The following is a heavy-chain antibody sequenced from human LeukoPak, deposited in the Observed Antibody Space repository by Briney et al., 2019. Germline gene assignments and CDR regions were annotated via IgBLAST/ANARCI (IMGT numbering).Heavy chain of an antibody. D-gene: IGHD3-3*01. V-gene: IGHV5-51*01. J-gene: IGHJ5*02. Sequence: GESLKISCKGSGYSFNSHWIGWVRQMPGKGLEWMGIFHPGDSESRYSPSFQGQVTISADKSISTAYLQWSSLKASDTAMYYCARITGLWSGYYTGWFDPWGQGTLVTVSS. CDR1: GYSFNSHW. CDR3: ARITGLWSGYYTGWFDP. CDR2: FHPGDSES.